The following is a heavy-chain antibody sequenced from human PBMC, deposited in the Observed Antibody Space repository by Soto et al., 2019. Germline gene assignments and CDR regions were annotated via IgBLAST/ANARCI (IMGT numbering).Heavy chain of an antibody. CDR2: INPSGGST. V-gene: IGHV1-46*01. Sequence: VKVSCQASCYTFTSYYMHWVRQAPGQGLEWMGIINPSGGSTSYAQKFQGRVTMTRDTSTSTVYMELSSLRSEDTAVYYCARDGLLWSGYSLNWFGPWGQGTRVTVSS. CDR1: CYTFTSYY. CDR3: ARDGLLWSGYSLNWFGP. J-gene: IGHJ5*02. D-gene: IGHD3-3*01.